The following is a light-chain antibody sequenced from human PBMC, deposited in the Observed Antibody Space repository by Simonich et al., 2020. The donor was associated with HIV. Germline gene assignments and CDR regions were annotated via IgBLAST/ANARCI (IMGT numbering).Light chain of an antibody. Sequence: SYELTQPPLVSVSPGQQARITCSGDALPKKYAYWYQQKSGQAPVLVIYEDSKRPSGIPERFSGSSSGTMATLTISGAQVEDEADYYCYSTDSSGNHRVFGGGTKLTVL. J-gene: IGLJ2*01. V-gene: IGLV3-10*01. CDR3: YSTDSSGNHRV. CDR1: ALPKKY. CDR2: EDS.